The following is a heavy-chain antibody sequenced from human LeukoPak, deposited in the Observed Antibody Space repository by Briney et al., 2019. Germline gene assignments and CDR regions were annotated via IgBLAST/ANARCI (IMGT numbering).Heavy chain of an antibody. CDR2: IYSGGST. CDR3: ARESYSSGCLLA. Sequence: PGGSLRLFCAASGFTVSSNYMSWVRQAPGQGLEWVSVIYSGGSTYYADSVKGRFTISRDNSKNTLYLQMNSPRAADPAMYYCARESYSSGCLLAWGQGTLVTVSS. V-gene: IGHV3-53*01. J-gene: IGHJ4*02. CDR1: GFTVSSNY. D-gene: IGHD6-19*01.